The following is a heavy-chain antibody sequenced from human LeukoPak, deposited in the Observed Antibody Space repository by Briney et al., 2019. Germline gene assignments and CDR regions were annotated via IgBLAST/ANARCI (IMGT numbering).Heavy chain of an antibody. Sequence: WVSSISSSIIYIYYADSVKGRFTISRDNAKNSLYLQMNSLRAEDTAVYYCARKEWLLYDYWGQGTLVTVSS. V-gene: IGHV3-21*01. J-gene: IGHJ4*02. D-gene: IGHD3-3*01. CDR3: ARKEWLLYDY. CDR2: ISSSIIYI.